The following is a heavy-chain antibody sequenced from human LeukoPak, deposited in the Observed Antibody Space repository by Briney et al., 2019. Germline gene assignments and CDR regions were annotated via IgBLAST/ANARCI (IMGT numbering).Heavy chain of an antibody. J-gene: IGHJ4*02. CDR3: ATERRDDYPWDSNDY. CDR2: ISSSSSYI. Sequence: PGGSLRLSCAASGFTFSSYSMNWVRQAPGKGLEWVSSISSSSSYIYYADSVKGRFTISRDNAKNSLYLQMNSLRAEDTAVYYCATERRDDYPWDSNDYWGQGTLVTVSS. CDR1: GFTFSSYS. D-gene: IGHD4-17*01. V-gene: IGHV3-21*01.